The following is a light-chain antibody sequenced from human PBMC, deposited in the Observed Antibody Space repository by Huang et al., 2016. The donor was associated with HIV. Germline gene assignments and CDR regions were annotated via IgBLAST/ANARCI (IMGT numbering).Light chain of an antibody. CDR1: QSISNH. V-gene: IGKV3D-11*02. CDR3: QQHHSWLT. Sequence: IVLTQSPATLSWYLGERVTLSCRASQSISNHLAWYQQRPGQAPRLLIYDASNRVAGVPARFSGSGAGTDFTLTISSLEPEDFALYYCQQHHSWLTFGGGTKLAVK. J-gene: IGKJ4*01. CDR2: DAS.